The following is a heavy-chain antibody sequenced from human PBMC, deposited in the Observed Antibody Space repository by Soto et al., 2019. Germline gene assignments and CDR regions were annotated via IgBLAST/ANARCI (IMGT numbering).Heavy chain of an antibody. Sequence: ASVKVSCKASGFTFTSSAVQWVRQARGQRLEWIGWIVVGSGNTNYAQKFQERVTITRDMSTSTAYMELSSLRSEDTAVYYCAAGLTEDYYHYGMDVWGQGTTVTVSS. J-gene: IGHJ6*02. V-gene: IGHV1-58*01. CDR2: IVVGSGNT. CDR3: AAGLTEDYYHYGMDV. CDR1: GFTFTSSA.